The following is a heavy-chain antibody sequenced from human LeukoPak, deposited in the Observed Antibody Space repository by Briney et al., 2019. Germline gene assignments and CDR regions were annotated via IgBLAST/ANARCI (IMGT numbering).Heavy chain of an antibody. D-gene: IGHD1-26*01. CDR2: ISWNSGSI. CDR1: GFTFDDYA. Sequence: GGSLRLSCAASGFTFDDYAMHWVRHAPGKGLEWVSGISWNSGSIGYADSVRGRFTISRDNAKNSLYLQMSSLRAEDTALYYCAKDRGVVGATGIYYYYYYGMDVWGQGTTVTVSS. J-gene: IGHJ6*02. V-gene: IGHV3-9*01. CDR3: AKDRGVVGATGIYYYYYYGMDV.